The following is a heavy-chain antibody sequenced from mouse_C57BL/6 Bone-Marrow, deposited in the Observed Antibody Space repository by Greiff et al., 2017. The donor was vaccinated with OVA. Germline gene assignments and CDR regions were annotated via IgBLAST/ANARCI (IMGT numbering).Heavy chain of an antibody. CDR1: GISITTGNYR. Sequence: EVKLVESGPGLVKPSQTVFLTCTVTGISITTGNYRWSWIRQFPGNKLEWIGYIYYSGTITYNPSPANRTPITRDTPKTQFFLALNSLTAEDTATYDCARETPYWYFDVWGTGTAVTVSS. CDR2: IYYSGTI. CDR3: ARETPYWYFDV. J-gene: IGHJ1*03. V-gene: IGHV3-5*01.